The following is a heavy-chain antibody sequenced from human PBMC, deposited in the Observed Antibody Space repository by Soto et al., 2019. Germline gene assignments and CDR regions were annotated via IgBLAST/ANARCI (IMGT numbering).Heavy chain of an antibody. D-gene: IGHD3-22*01. CDR3: ARDRTDSGYYTNWLDP. CDR2: IIPIFGTT. V-gene: IGHV1-69*06. J-gene: IGHJ5*02. Sequence: SVEVSCKASGGGLGGDSMTWAQQDPGQGLEWVGRIIPIFGTTNYAQNLQGRVTISADKSTLTSYMELHSLTSDDTALYYCARDRTDSGYYTNWLDPWGQGKQVTVSS. CDR1: GGGLGGDS.